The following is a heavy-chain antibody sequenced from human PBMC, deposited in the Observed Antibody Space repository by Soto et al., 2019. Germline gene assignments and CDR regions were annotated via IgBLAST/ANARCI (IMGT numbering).Heavy chain of an antibody. CDR2: INAGNGNT. V-gene: IGHV1-3*01. D-gene: IGHD4-17*01. CDR3: AREDDYGDYKPLDY. CDR1: GYTFTSYA. Sequence: QVPLVQSGAEVKKPGASVKVSCKASGYTFTSYAMHWVRQAPGQRLEWMGWINAGNGNTKYSQKFQGRVTITRDTSASTAYMELSSLRSEDTAVYYCAREDDYGDYKPLDYWGQGTLVTVSS. J-gene: IGHJ4*02.